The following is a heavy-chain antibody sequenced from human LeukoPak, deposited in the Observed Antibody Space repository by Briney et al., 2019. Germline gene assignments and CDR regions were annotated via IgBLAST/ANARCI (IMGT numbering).Heavy chain of an antibody. CDR2: INPSGGST. CDR3: ARDLVEPSGWYGYDY. CDR1: GYTFTSYY. V-gene: IGHV1-46*01. Sequence: ASVKVSCKASGYTFTSYYMHWVRQAPGQGLEWMGIINPSGGSTSYAQKFQGRVTMTRDTSISTAYMELSRLRSDDTAVYYCARDLVEPSGWYGYDYWGQGTLVTVSS. J-gene: IGHJ4*02. D-gene: IGHD6-19*01.